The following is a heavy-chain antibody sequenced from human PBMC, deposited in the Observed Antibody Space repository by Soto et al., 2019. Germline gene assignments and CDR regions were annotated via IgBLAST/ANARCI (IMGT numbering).Heavy chain of an antibody. D-gene: IGHD3-22*01. J-gene: IGHJ4*02. CDR2: IIPIFGTA. CDR1: GGTFSSYA. V-gene: IGHV1-69*01. Sequence: QVQLVQSGAEVKKPGSSVKVSCKASGGTFSSYAISWVRQAPGQGLEWMGGIIPIFGTANYAQKFQGRVTITADESTSTAYMELSSLRSEDTVVYNCARGYYYDSSGYSGFLDYWGQGTLVTVSS. CDR3: ARGYYYDSSGYSGFLDY.